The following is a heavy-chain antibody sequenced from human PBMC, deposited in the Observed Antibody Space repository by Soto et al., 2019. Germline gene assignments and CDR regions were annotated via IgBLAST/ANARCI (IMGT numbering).Heavy chain of an antibody. Sequence: GGSLRLSCAASGFTFSSYGMHWVRQAPGKGLEWVAVIWYDGSNKYYADSVKGRFTISRDNSKNTLYLQMNSLRAEDTAVYYCAREDTAMGNAFDIWGQGTMVTVSS. CDR3: AREDTAMGNAFDI. V-gene: IGHV3-33*01. J-gene: IGHJ3*02. CDR2: IWYDGSNK. CDR1: GFTFSSYG. D-gene: IGHD5-18*01.